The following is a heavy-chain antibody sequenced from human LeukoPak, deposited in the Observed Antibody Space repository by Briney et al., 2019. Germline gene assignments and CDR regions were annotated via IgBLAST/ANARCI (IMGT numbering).Heavy chain of an antibody. D-gene: IGHD1-26*01. V-gene: IGHV5-51*01. CDR3: ARRRIVGAHDDFDI. CDR2: LFLGDSDS. Sequence: GESLNIYCKGPGYKFTNYWIGWVRQMPGKGLEWMAILFLGDSDSRYSPSFRDQVTITANKSTTTAYLQWSSLKASDTAMYYCARRRIVGAHDDFDIWGQGTMVTVSS. CDR1: GYKFTNYW. J-gene: IGHJ3*02.